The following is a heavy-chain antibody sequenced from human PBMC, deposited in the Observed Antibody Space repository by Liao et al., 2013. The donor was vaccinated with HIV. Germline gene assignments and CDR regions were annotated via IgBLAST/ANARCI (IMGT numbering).Heavy chain of an antibody. Sequence: QVHLQESGPGLVKLSQTLSLTCTVSGASISSGEYYWSWIRQSPGKGLEWIGYIYYSGSTNYNPSLKSRVTISGDTSKNQFSLKLSSVTAADTAVYYCARALAVADTTYFDYWGQGTLVTVSS. J-gene: IGHJ4*02. V-gene: IGHV4-61*08. CDR3: ARALAVADTTYFDY. D-gene: IGHD6-19*01. CDR1: GASISSGEYY. CDR2: IYYSGST.